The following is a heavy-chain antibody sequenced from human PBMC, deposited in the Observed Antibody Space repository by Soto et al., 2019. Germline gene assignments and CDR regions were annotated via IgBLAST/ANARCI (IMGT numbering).Heavy chain of an antibody. CDR2: IVVGSGNT. Sequence: SVKVSCKASGFTFTNSAVQWVRQARGQRLEWIGWIVVGSGNTNYAQNFQERVTITRDMSTSTAYMELSSLRSEDTAVYYCAADGRRGTRYYYYYYGMDVWGQGTTVTVSS. CDR3: AADGRRGTRYYYYYYGMDV. J-gene: IGHJ6*02. V-gene: IGHV1-58*01. D-gene: IGHD3-10*01. CDR1: GFTFTNSA.